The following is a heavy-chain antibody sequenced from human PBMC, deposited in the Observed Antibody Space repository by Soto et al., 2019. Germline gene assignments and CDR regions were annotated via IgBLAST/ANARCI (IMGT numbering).Heavy chain of an antibody. CDR1: GFTFSSYD. CDR2: IGTADDT. Sequence: GGSLRLSCAASGFTFSSYDMHWVRQATGKGLEWVSAIGTADDTYYPGSVKGRFTISRENAKNSLYLQMNSLRAGDTAVYYCARGGNLYSSSWYAFDIWGQGTMVTVSS. V-gene: IGHV3-13*01. J-gene: IGHJ3*02. D-gene: IGHD6-13*01. CDR3: ARGGNLYSSSWYAFDI.